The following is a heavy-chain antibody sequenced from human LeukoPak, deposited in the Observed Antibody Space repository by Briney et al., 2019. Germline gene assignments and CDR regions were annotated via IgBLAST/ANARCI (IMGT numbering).Heavy chain of an antibody. V-gene: IGHV3-7*01. CDR1: GFTFSSYW. Sequence: GGSLRLSCAASGFTFSSYWMSWVRQAPGKGLEWVANIKEDGSQKYYVDSVKGRFTISRDNAKNSLYLQMNSLRAEDTAVYYCARDPDYGDYGFDPWGQGTLVTVSS. J-gene: IGHJ5*02. CDR3: ARDPDYGDYGFDP. CDR2: IKEDGSQK. D-gene: IGHD4-17*01.